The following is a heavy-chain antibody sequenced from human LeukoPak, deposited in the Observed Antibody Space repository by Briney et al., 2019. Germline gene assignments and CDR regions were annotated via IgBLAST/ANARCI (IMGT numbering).Heavy chain of an antibody. CDR2: IKQDGSEI. CDR1: GFTLSSYW. D-gene: IGHD2-15*01. V-gene: IGHV3-7*03. Sequence: LPGGSLRLSCAASGFTLSSYWMIWVRQAPGKGLEWVANIKQDGSEIPYVDSVKGRFAISRDNAKNSLYLQMNSLRAEDTAVYYCVRGNPFGGYWGQGTLVTVSS. J-gene: IGHJ4*02. CDR3: VRGNPFGGY.